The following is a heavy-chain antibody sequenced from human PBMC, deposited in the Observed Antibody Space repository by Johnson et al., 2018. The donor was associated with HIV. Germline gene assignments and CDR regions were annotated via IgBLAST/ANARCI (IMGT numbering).Heavy chain of an antibody. V-gene: IGHV3-66*01. CDR2: IYSGGST. Sequence: VQLVESGGGLVQPVGSLRLSCAASGFTVSSNYMSWVRQAPGQGLEWVSVIYSGGSTYYADSVKGRFTISRDNSKNTLYLQMNSLRAEDTAVYYCARDEVAGAFDIWGQGTMVTVSS. CDR3: ARDEVAGAFDI. CDR1: GFTVSSNY. J-gene: IGHJ3*02.